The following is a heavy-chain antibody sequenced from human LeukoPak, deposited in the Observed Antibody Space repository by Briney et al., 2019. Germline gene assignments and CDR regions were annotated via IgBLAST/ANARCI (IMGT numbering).Heavy chain of an antibody. CDR3: AKGEGGSSSSDDAFDI. Sequence: QSGGSLRLSCAASGFTFSSYAMSWVRQAPGKGLEWVSAISGSGGSAYYADSVKGRFTISRDNSKNTLYLQMDSLRAEDTAVYYCAKGEGGSSSSDDAFDIWGQGTMVAVSS. V-gene: IGHV3-23*01. CDR1: GFTFSSYA. D-gene: IGHD6-6*01. J-gene: IGHJ3*02. CDR2: ISGSGGSA.